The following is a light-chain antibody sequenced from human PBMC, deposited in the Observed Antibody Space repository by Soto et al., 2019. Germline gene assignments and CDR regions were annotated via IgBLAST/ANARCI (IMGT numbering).Light chain of an antibody. Sequence: EIVLTQSPATLSLSPGERATLSCRASQSVRSYLAWYQQKIGQAPRLLIYDASNRATGIPARFSGSGSGTDFTLTISSLEPEDFAVYYCQQRSNWPLTFGGGTKVVIK. J-gene: IGKJ4*01. CDR2: DAS. CDR1: QSVRSY. V-gene: IGKV3-11*01. CDR3: QQRSNWPLT.